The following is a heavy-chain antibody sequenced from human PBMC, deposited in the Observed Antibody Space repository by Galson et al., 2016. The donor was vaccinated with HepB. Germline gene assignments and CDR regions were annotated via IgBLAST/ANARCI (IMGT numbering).Heavy chain of an antibody. CDR3: LRGKALWEPPPYYDMYV. CDR1: GFIFSTYD. Sequence: SLRLSCAASGFIFSTYDMHWVRQPTGKGLERVSAIGTVGDTHYPDSVEGRFTTSRENAKTSLYLQMTSLRAGDTAVYYCLRGKALWEPPPYYDMYVWGQGTTVIVSS. V-gene: IGHV3-13*04. J-gene: IGHJ6*02. D-gene: IGHD1-26*01. CDR2: IGTVGDT.